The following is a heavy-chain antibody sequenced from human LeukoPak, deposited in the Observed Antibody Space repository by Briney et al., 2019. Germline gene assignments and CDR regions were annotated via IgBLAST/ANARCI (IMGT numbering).Heavy chain of an antibody. J-gene: IGHJ6*02. CDR1: GFTFSDYY. D-gene: IGHD5-18*01. CDR2: ISSSGTTM. V-gene: IGHV3-11*01. Sequence: GGSLRLSCAASGFTFSDYYMSWIRQAPGKGLEWVSYISSSGTTMYYRDSVKGRFTISRDNAKNSLYLQMNSLRAEDTAVYYCARRRGYGSLLDGMDVWGQGTTVTVSS. CDR3: ARRRGYGSLLDGMDV.